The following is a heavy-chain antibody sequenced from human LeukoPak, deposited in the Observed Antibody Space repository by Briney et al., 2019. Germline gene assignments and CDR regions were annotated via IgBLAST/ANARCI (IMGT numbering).Heavy chain of an antibody. CDR3: AREVHSGYDFDY. V-gene: IGHV4-34*09. D-gene: IGHD5-12*01. Sequence: SETLSLTCAVYGGSFSGYYWSWIRQPPGKGLEWIGEINHSGSTNYNPSLKSRVTISVDTSKNQFSLKLSSVTAADTAVYYCAREVHSGYDFDYWGQGTLVTVSS. CDR1: GGSFSGYY. J-gene: IGHJ4*02. CDR2: INHSGST.